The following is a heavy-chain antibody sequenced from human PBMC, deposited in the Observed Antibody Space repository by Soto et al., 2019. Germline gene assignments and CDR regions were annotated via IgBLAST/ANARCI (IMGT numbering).Heavy chain of an antibody. CDR1: GFSLSTRGVG. D-gene: IGHD5-12*01. V-gene: IGHV2-5*02. Sequence: QITLKESGPTLVKPTQTLTLTCSFSGFSLSTRGVGVGWIRQPPGKALEWLALIFWDDDKWYSPSLRSRLTITEDTSKIQVVLTMPNMDPVDTATYYCAHRSRGYAYYFDQWGQGSLVTVSS. CDR3: AHRSRGYAYYFDQ. CDR2: IFWDDDK. J-gene: IGHJ4*02.